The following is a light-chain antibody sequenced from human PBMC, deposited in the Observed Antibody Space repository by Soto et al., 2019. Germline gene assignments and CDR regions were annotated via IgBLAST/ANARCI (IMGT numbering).Light chain of an antibody. Sequence: QSALTQPASVSGSPGQSITISCTGTSSDVGTYNSVSWYQQYPGKAPKLMIHDVSNRPSGVSNRFSGSKSGNTSSLTISGLQAEDEADYYFSSYTSSSSSVFGSGTKLTVL. CDR1: SSDVGTYNS. CDR2: DVS. V-gene: IGLV2-14*01. J-gene: IGLJ1*01. CDR3: SSYTSSSSSV.